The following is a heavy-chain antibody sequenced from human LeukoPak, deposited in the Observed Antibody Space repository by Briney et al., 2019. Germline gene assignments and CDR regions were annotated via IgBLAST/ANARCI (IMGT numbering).Heavy chain of an antibody. D-gene: IGHD2-21*02. CDR2: IIPIFGTA. CDR3: ASTTHIVVVTAIPFAFDI. J-gene: IGHJ3*02. CDR1: GGTFSSYA. Sequence: SVKVSCKASGGTFSSYAIHWVRQAPGEGLEWMGGIIPIFGTANYAQKFQGRVTITADKSTSTAYMELSSLRSEDTAVYYCASTTHIVVVTAIPFAFDIWGQGTMVTVSS. V-gene: IGHV1-69*06.